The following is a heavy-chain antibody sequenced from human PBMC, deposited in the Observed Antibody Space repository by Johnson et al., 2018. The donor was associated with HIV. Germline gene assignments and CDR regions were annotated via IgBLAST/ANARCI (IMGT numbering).Heavy chain of an antibody. CDR3: ARTSCSGARCLGYDPFDV. CDR2: INGDGSRL. V-gene: IGHV3-20*04. CDR1: GFTFDDYG. Sequence: VQLVESGGGVVRPGGSLRLSCAASGFTFDDYGMSWVRQAPGKGLEWVSRINGDGSRLTYADSVKGRFTIARDNAKNTLYLELKSLRSEDTAVYYCARTSCSGARCLGYDPFDVWGQGAMVTVSS. D-gene: IGHD2-15*01. J-gene: IGHJ3*01.